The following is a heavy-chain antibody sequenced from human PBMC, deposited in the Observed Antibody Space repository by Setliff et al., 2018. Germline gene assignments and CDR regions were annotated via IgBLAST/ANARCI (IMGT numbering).Heavy chain of an antibody. CDR3: ARQFLAGG. J-gene: IGHJ4*02. CDR1: GFTFSSYA. D-gene: IGHD3-3*01. CDR2: INESDGIT. Sequence: PGGSLRLSCAASGFTFSSYAMTWVRQAPGKGLEWVSSINESDGITHYADFVKGRFTISRDNSKNTLYLQINSLRAEDTAVYYCARQFLAGGWGQGTLVTVSS. V-gene: IGHV3-23*01.